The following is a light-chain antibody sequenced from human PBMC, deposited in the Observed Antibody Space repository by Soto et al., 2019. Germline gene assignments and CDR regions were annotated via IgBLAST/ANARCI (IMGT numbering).Light chain of an antibody. J-gene: IGLJ3*02. V-gene: IGLV1-44*01. CDR3: AAWDGSLNGWV. CDR1: SSNIGSDI. CDR2: SNN. Sequence: QSVLTQPPSASGTPGQRVTISCSGSSSNIGSDIVNWYQQLPGTAPKVLIYSNNQRPSGVPDRFSGSKSGTSASLAISGLQSEDEADYYCAAWDGSLNGWVFGGGTKLTVL.